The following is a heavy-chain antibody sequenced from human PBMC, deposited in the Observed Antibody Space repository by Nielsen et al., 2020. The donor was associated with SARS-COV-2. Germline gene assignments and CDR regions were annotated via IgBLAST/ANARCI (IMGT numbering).Heavy chain of an antibody. V-gene: IGHV3-73*01. CDR1: GFTFSGSA. CDR2: IRSKANSYAT. CDR3: ARALNWYSSSVENWFDP. Sequence: GGSLRLSCAASGFTFSGSAMHWVRQASGKGLEWVGRIRSKANSYATAYAASVKGRFTISRDDSKNTAYLQMNSLKTEDTAVYYCARALNWYSSSVENWFDPWGQGTLVTVS. D-gene: IGHD6-6*01. J-gene: IGHJ5*02.